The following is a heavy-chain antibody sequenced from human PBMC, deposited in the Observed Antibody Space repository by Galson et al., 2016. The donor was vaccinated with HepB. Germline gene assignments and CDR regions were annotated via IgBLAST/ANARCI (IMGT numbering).Heavy chain of an antibody. CDR3: SREMTGSYFD. CDR1: GFTFNAHW. D-gene: IGHD3-10*01. J-gene: IGHJ4*02. CDR2: IRGDGIVS. V-gene: IGHV3-7*01. Sequence: SLRLSCAASGFTFNAHWMNWVRQAPGKGLEWVANIRGDGIVSYYAESVRGRFTISRDNATNSLYLQMNGLRVDETAVYYCSREMTGSYFDWGQGTLLPVSS.